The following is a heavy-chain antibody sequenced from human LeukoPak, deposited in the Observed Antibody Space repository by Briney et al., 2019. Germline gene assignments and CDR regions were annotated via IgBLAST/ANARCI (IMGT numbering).Heavy chain of an antibody. Sequence: SETLSPTCTVSGGSISSGDYYWSWIRQPPGKGLEWIGYIYTGGSTYYNPSLKSRITISVDTSKNQFSLKLNSVTATDTAVYYCARDYDFWSGHSYFDYWGQGALVTVSS. V-gene: IGHV4-30-4*01. J-gene: IGHJ4*02. CDR1: GGSISSGDYY. CDR3: ARDYDFWSGHSYFDY. D-gene: IGHD3-3*01. CDR2: IYTGGST.